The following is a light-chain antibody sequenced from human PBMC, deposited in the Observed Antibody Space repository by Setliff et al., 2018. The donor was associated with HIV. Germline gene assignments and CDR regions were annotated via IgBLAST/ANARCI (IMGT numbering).Light chain of an antibody. V-gene: IGLV2-14*03. CDR3: SSYTISRTLV. J-gene: IGLJ3*02. Sequence: QSALTQPASVSGSPGQSITISCTGTSSDVGVYNYVSWYQQHPGKAPKVIIFDVSNRPSGVSDRFSGSKSGNTASLTISGLQAEDEADYYCSSYTISRTLVLGGGTKVTVL. CDR1: SSDVGVYNY. CDR2: DVS.